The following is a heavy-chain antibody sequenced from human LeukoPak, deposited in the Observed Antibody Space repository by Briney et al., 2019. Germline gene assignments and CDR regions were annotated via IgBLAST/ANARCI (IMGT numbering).Heavy chain of an antibody. D-gene: IGHD3-10*01. J-gene: IGHJ3*02. CDR1: GYSFTSYW. CDR2: IYPGDSDT. CDR3: ATNTMFRGIHAFDI. Sequence: ESLKISCKGSGYSFTSYWIGWVRQMPGKGLEGMGIIYPGDSDTRYSPSFQGQVTISADKSISTAYLQWSSLKASDSAMYYCATNTMFRGIHAFDIWGQGTMVTVSS. V-gene: IGHV5-51*01.